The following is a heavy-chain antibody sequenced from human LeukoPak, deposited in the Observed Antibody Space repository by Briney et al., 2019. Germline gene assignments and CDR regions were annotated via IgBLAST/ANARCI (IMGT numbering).Heavy chain of an antibody. CDR3: ARGSKHLFSYYYYYMDV. CDR1: GYTFTSYG. J-gene: IGHJ6*03. Sequence: ASVKVSCKASGYTFTSYGISWVRQAPGQGLEWMGWISAYNGNTNYAQKLQGRVTMTTDTSTSTAYMELRSLRSDDTAVHYCARGSKHLFSYYYYYMDVWGKGTTVTVSS. CDR2: ISAYNGNT. D-gene: IGHD1-26*01. V-gene: IGHV1-18*01.